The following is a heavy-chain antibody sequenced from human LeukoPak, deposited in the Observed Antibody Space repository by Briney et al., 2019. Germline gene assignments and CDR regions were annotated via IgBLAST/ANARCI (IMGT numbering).Heavy chain of an antibody. V-gene: IGHV3-30*02. CDR3: AKGKRGYSYGFDP. CDR2: IRDDGSNK. Sequence: GGSLRLSCAASGFTFSSYGMHWVRQAPGKGLEWVAFIRDDGSNKYYADSVKGRFTISRDNSTNTLYLQMNSLRAADTAVYYCAKGKRGYSYGFDPWGQGTLVTVSS. J-gene: IGHJ5*02. D-gene: IGHD5-18*01. CDR1: GFTFSSYG.